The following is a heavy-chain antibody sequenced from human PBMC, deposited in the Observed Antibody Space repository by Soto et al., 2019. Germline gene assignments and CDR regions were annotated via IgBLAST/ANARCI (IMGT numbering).Heavy chain of an antibody. CDR2: ITYDGSNQ. Sequence: GSLRLSCAASGLILSSYTMHWVRQAPGKGLEWVGVITYDGSNQYYADSVKGRFTISRDNSRNMLFLQMNSLRPDDTAVYYWARAPSGSYPEFDYWGQGTLVTVSS. CDR3: ARAPSGSYPEFDY. V-gene: IGHV3-30-3*01. CDR1: GLILSSYT. J-gene: IGHJ4*02. D-gene: IGHD1-26*01.